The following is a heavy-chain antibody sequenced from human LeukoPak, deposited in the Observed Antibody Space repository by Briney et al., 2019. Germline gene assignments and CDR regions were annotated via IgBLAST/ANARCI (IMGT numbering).Heavy chain of an antibody. Sequence: GGSLRLSCSASGFTFSSYAMHWVRQAPGKGLEYVSAISSNGGSTYYADSVKGRFTISRDNSKNTLYLQMSSLRAEDTAVYYCVKDKGITGTTMYKIPRYYYYGMDVWGKGPTVTVSS. CDR2: ISSNGGST. V-gene: IGHV3-64D*06. CDR3: VKDKGITGTTMYKIPRYYYYGMDV. D-gene: IGHD1-20*01. J-gene: IGHJ6*04. CDR1: GFTFSSYA.